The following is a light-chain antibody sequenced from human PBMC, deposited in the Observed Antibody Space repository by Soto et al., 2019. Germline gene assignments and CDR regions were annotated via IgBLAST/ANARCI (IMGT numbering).Light chain of an antibody. CDR2: EVS. V-gene: IGLV2-14*01. CDR3: SSYTSRSAYVV. Sequence: QSALTQPASVSGSPGQSITISCTGTSSDVGGYNYVSWYQQHPGKAPKLMIYEVSNRPSGVSNRFSGSKSGNTASLTISGVSAEDDAGYDGSSYTSRSAYVVFGGGTKLTVL. J-gene: IGLJ2*01. CDR1: SSDVGGYNY.